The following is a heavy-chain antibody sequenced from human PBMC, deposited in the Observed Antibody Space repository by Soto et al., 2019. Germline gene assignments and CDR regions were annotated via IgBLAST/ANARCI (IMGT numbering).Heavy chain of an antibody. J-gene: IGHJ4*02. CDR2: IRRKAKSYAT. CDR1: GFTFSGSA. D-gene: IGHD2-21*01. CDR3: TRTFDGSDSFSPHFDF. Sequence: EVQLVESGGGLVQPGGSLKLSCAASGFTFSGSAMHWVRQASGKGLEWVGQIRRKAKSYATEYVASVKGRFTISRDDSKNMAYLQMNSLKTEDTAVYYCTRTFDGSDSFSPHFDFWGQGTLVTVSS. V-gene: IGHV3-73*02.